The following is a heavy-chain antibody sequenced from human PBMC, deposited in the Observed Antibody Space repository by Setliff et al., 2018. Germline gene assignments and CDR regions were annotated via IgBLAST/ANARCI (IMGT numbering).Heavy chain of an antibody. D-gene: IGHD3-10*01. CDR2: ISFDGANT. Sequence: PGGSLRLSCAASGFPFNRYAMHWVRQPPGKGLEWVAAISFDGANTYYTDSVRGRFTVSRDDSENTFYLQMTSLRPEDTGIYYCAKVKKPLIRGSGFDYWGRGTLVTVSS. CDR3: AKVKKPLIRGSGFDY. CDR1: GFPFNRYA. V-gene: IGHV3-30-3*01. J-gene: IGHJ4*02.